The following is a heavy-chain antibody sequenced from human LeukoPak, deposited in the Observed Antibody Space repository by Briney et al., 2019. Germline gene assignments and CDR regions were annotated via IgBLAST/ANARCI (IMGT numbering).Heavy chain of an antibody. CDR1: GYIFTTYW. CDR2: IFPADSDT. CDR3: ARHSFLGYCSTTSCRTPFDI. V-gene: IGHV5-51*01. Sequence: GESLKISCKGSGYIFTTYWISWVRQMPGKGLEWMGIIFPADSDTRYSPSFQGQVTISADKSINTVYLQWSSLEASDTAVYYCARHSFLGYCSTTSCRTPFDIWGQGTIATISS. J-gene: IGHJ3*02. D-gene: IGHD2-2*01.